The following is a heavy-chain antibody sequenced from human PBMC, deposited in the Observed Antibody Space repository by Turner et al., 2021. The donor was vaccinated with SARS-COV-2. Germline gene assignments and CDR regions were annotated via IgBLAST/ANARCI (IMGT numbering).Heavy chain of an antibody. V-gene: IGHV4-39*01. CDR2: INYSGST. J-gene: IGHJ6*02. D-gene: IGHD3-22*01. CDR3: AGEEVVFRASHTLYYYGMDV. Sequence: QLQLQESGTGLVKPSETLSLTCTVSCGSMSSRSYYWGWLRQPPWKGLEWMGSINYSGSTYYNPSLKSRVTISVDTSKKQYSLKLSSVTAADTAVYYCAGEEVVFRASHTLYYYGMDVWGQGTTVTVSS. CDR1: CGSMSSRSYY.